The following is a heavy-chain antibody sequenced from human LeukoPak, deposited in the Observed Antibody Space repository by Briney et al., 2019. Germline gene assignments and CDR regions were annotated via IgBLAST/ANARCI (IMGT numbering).Heavy chain of an antibody. CDR1: GFMFSSNW. CDR2: IKEDGTET. Sequence: GGSLRLSCAASGFMFSSNWMSWVRLAPGKGLEWVANIKEDGTETYYVDSVKGRFTISRDNAKKSLYLQMNSLRAEDTAVYYCARTGTTQDYWGQGTLVTVSS. J-gene: IGHJ4*02. CDR3: ARTGTTQDY. V-gene: IGHV3-7*03. D-gene: IGHD1-7*01.